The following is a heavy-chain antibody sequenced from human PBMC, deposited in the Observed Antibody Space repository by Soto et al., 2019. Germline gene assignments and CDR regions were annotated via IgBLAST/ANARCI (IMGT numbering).Heavy chain of an antibody. Sequence: GWSLRLSGSASGFNFGSYGMSWVRQAPGKGLEWVSGLTASGLNTYYTDSVKGRFTISRDNSRNTVYLQMSGLRVEDTAVFHCAKGLGNAKEVWGQGTTVTVSS. CDR1: GFNFGSYG. D-gene: IGHD2-8*01. CDR2: LTASGLNT. J-gene: IGHJ6*02. V-gene: IGHV3-23*01. CDR3: AKGLGNAKEV.